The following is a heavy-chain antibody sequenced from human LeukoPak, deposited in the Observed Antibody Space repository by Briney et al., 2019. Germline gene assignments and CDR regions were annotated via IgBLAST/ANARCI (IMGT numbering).Heavy chain of an antibody. CDR2: ITSSSSYI. D-gene: IGHD3-10*01. V-gene: IGHV3-21*01. CDR3: ARDGTITMVRGVISCYFDY. Sequence: GGSLRLSCAASGFTFSTYNMNWVRQAPGKGLEWVSSITSSSSYIYYADSVKGRFTISRDNAKNSLYLQMNSLRAEDTAVYYCARDGTITMVRGVISCYFDYWGQGTLVTVSS. J-gene: IGHJ4*02. CDR1: GFTFSTYN.